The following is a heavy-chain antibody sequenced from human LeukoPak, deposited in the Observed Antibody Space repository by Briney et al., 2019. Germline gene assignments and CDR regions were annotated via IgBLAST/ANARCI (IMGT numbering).Heavy chain of an antibody. CDR1: GYTFNRYA. D-gene: IGHD6-13*01. V-gene: IGHV7-4-1*02. J-gene: IGHJ6*02. CDR2: INTNTWNP. Sequence: ASVKVSCKASGYTFNRYATNWVRQAPGQGLEWMGWINTNTWNPTYAQGFTGRFVFSLDTSVSTAYLQISSLKAEDTAVYYCAREDLLVPGRRPSSWQTLGVMDVWGQGTTVTVSS. CDR3: AREDLLVPGRRPSSWQTLGVMDV.